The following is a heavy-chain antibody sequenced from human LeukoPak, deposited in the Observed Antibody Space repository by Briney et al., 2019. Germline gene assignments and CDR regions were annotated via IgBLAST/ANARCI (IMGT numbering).Heavy chain of an antibody. Sequence: GGSLRLSCAASGFTFSSYSMNWVRQAPGKGLEWVSSISSSSSYIYYADSVKGRFTISRDNAKNSLYLQMNSLRAEDTAVYYCARDYSSSWYGFPFDYWGQGTLVTVSS. CDR1: GFTFSSYS. CDR3: ARDYSSSWYGFPFDY. V-gene: IGHV3-21*01. D-gene: IGHD6-13*01. CDR2: ISSSSSYI. J-gene: IGHJ4*02.